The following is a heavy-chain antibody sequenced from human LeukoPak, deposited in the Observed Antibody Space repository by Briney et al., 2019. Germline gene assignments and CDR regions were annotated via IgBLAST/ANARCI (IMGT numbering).Heavy chain of an antibody. CDR2: INQDGTEK. CDR1: GFSFTTYW. CDR3: AREEATMVRGVIITSIYYYYYMDV. V-gene: IGHV3-7*01. J-gene: IGHJ6*03. Sequence: PGGSLRLSCAASGFSFTTYWMSWVRQAPGKGLEWVANINQDGTEKYYVDSVKGRFTISRDNAKNSLYLQMNSLRAEDTAVYYCAREEATMVRGVIITSIYYYYYMDVWGKGTTVTISS. D-gene: IGHD3-10*01.